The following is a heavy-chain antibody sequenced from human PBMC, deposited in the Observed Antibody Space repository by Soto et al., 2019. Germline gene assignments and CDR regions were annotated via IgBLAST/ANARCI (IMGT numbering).Heavy chain of an antibody. J-gene: IGHJ6*02. Sequence: QVQLVQSGAEVKKPGSSVKVSCKASGGTFSSYTISWVRQAPGQGLEWMGRIIPILGIANYAQKFXGXVXXTADKATSTAYMELTSLRSEDTAVYYCASLMSSGDYYGMDVWGQGTTVTVSS. CDR1: GGTFSSYT. V-gene: IGHV1-69*02. D-gene: IGHD3-10*01. CDR3: ASLMSSGDYYGMDV. CDR2: IIPILGIA.